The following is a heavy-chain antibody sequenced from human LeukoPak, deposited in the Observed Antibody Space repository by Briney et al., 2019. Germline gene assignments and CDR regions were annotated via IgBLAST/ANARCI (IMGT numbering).Heavy chain of an antibody. CDR3: ARSPPGWYYDTSGQYYFDT. D-gene: IGHD3-22*01. Sequence: PSETLSLTCTVSGGSISGYYWSWLRQSPGKRLEWIAYISFPGNTNYNPSLKSRVTISLDTSKTHFSLTLSSLTAADTAVYYCARSPPGWYYDTSGQYYFDTWGQGALVTVSS. CDR1: GGSISGYY. V-gene: IGHV4-59*08. J-gene: IGHJ4*02. CDR2: ISFPGNT.